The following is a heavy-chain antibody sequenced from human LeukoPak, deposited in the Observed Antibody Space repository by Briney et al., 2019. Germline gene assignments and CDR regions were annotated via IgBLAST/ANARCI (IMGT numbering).Heavy chain of an antibody. CDR3: ARQNDFRLDY. Sequence: GESLKISFKGSGYSFTSYWIGWVRQMPGKGLEWMGIIYPGDSDTRYSPSLQGQVTISVDTSIGTAYLQWSSLKASDTAIYYCARQNDFRLDYWGQGTLVTVSS. CDR1: GYSFTSYW. V-gene: IGHV5-51*01. CDR2: IYPGDSDT. J-gene: IGHJ4*02. D-gene: IGHD3-3*01.